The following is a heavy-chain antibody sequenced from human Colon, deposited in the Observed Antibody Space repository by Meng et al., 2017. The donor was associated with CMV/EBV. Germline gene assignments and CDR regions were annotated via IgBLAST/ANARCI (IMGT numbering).Heavy chain of an antibody. V-gene: IGHV1-46*01. CDR1: GYTFTDYH. CDR2: INPNGGSS. CDR3: ARPYHLQGFDY. Sequence: ASVKVSCKASGYTFTDYHIHWLRQAPGQGPEWMGLINPNGGSSSAAQKFQGRVTMTRDPSTSTVYMELSSLRSEDTAVYYCARPYHLQGFDYWGQGTLVTVSS. J-gene: IGHJ4*02.